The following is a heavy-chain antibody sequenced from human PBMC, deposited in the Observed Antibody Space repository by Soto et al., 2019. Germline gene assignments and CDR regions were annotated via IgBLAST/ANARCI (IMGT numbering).Heavy chain of an antibody. CDR2: ISYGGTT. CDR1: GASVTNYY. J-gene: IGHJ4*02. Sequence: QVQLHQSGPGLVKPSETLSLTCSVSGASVTNYYWSWIRQSPGKGLEWIGYISYGGTTNFNSSINGRVTVSVDMSKNQFSLTLNSVTAADTAVYYCAMYYGHGQDYWGQGTLVTVSS. V-gene: IGHV4-59*02. CDR3: AMYYGHGQDY. D-gene: IGHD3-10*01.